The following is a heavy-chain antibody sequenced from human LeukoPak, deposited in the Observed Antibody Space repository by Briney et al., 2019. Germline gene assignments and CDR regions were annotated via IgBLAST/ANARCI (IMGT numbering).Heavy chain of an antibody. Sequence: SVKVSCKASGGTFSSYAISWVRQASGQGLEWMGGIIPIFGTANYAQKFQGRVTITADESTSTAYMELSSLRSEDTAVYYCARDRGYCSSTSCYVRWFDPWGQGTLVTVSS. D-gene: IGHD2-2*01. CDR3: ARDRGYCSSTSCYVRWFDP. CDR1: GGTFSSYA. V-gene: IGHV1-69*13. J-gene: IGHJ5*02. CDR2: IIPIFGTA.